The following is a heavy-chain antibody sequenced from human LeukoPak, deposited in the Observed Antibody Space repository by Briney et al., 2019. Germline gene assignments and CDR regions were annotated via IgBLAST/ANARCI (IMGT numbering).Heavy chain of an antibody. D-gene: IGHD7-27*01. CDR1: GASITDYY. CDR3: TRGHWAFDC. V-gene: IGHV4-59*12. Sequence: SETLSLTCSVSGASITDYYWSWMRQSPGKGLEWIGYIHHSGSTDHNSSLKSRVTISLDRSRNQFSLKVNSVTAEDTAIYYCTRGHWAFDCWSQGTLVTVSS. CDR2: IHHSGST. J-gene: IGHJ4*02.